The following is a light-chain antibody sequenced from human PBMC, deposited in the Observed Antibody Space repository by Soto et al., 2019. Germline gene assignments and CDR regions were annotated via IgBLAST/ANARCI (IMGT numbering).Light chain of an antibody. CDR2: DVS. V-gene: IGLV2-14*01. CDR1: SSDVGGYNY. CDR3: SSYTSSSTYV. Sequence: SVLTQPASLSRSPRQSITISCTGTSSDVGGYNYVSWYQQHPGKAHKLMIYDVSNRPSGVSNRFSGSKSGNTASLTISGLQAEDEADYYCSSYTSSSTYVFGTGTKVTVL. J-gene: IGLJ1*01.